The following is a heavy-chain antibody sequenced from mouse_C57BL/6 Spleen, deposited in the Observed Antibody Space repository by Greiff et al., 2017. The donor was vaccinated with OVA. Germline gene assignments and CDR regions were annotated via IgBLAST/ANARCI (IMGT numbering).Heavy chain of an antibody. D-gene: IGHD2-4*01. V-gene: IGHV1-82*01. J-gene: IGHJ2*01. CDR3: ARDDYGGFGY. Sequence: VKLMESGPELVKPGASVKISCKASGYAFSSSWMNWVKQRPGKGLEWIGRIYPGDGDTNYNGKFKGKATLTADKSSSTAYMQLSSLTSEDSAVYFCARDDYGGFGYWGQGTTLTVSS. CDR1: GYAFSSSW. CDR2: IYPGDGDT.